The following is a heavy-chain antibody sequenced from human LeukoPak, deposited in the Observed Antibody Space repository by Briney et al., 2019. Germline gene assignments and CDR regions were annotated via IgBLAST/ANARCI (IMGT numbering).Heavy chain of an antibody. CDR3: ASSGEYNLGYCTNGVCLPVY. CDR1: GGSISSYY. D-gene: IGHD2-8*01. J-gene: IGHJ4*02. Sequence: PSETLSLTCTVSGGSISSYYWSWIRQPPGKGLEWIGYIYYSGSTNYNPSLKSRVTISVDTSKNQFPLKLSSVTAADTAVYYCASSGEYNLGYCTNGVCLPVYGGQETLVTVSS. V-gene: IGHV4-59*01. CDR2: IYYSGST.